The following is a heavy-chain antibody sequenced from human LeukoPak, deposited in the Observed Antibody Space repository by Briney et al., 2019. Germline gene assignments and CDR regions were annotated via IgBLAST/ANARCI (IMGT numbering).Heavy chain of an antibody. J-gene: IGHJ4*02. V-gene: IGHV1-2*06. CDR2: INPNSGDT. D-gene: IGHD3-3*01. CDR1: GYTFTGYY. Sequence: GASVKVSCKASGYTFTGYYMHWVRQAPGQGLEWMGRINPNSGDTNYAQKFQGRVTMTRDTSISTAYMELSRLRSDDTAVYYCARDMSRYYDFWSGYGSDYWGQGTLVTVSS. CDR3: ARDMSRYYDFWSGYGSDY.